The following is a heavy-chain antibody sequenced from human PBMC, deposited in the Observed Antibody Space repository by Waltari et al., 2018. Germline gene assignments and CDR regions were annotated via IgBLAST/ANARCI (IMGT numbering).Heavy chain of an antibody. Sequence: QVQLVQSGAEVKKPGASVKVSCKASGYIFTGYYMHWVRQAPGQGLEWMGWINPNDGGTNYAQRFPGRVTMPRDTSISTVYMELSSLRSDDTAVYYCARCLAGLRFLQWLHFDSWGQGTLVTVSS. CDR1: GYIFTGYY. J-gene: IGHJ4*02. CDR2: INPNDGGT. CDR3: ARCLAGLRFLQWLHFDS. V-gene: IGHV1-2*02. D-gene: IGHD3-3*01.